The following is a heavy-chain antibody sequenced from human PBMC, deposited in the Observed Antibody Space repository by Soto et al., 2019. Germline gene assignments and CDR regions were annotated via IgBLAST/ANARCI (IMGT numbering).Heavy chain of an antibody. J-gene: IGHJ4*02. CDR3: ARGRGWRDY. Sequence: QEQLVQAGAEVKKPGASVKVSCRASGYSFTSYDINWVRQATGQGLEWMGWMDPKTGNTDYGQKFQGRVTMTRNTSISTAYMELSSLTSEDTAVYYCARGRGWRDYWGQGTLVTVSS. CDR2: MDPKTGNT. CDR1: GYSFTSYD. D-gene: IGHD6-19*01. V-gene: IGHV1-8*01.